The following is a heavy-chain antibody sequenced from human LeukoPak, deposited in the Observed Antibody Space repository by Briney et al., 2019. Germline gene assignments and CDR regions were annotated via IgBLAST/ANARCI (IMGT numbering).Heavy chain of an antibody. CDR2: IYTSGST. V-gene: IGHV4-4*07. CDR3: ARSMGYNWNFGFYYYYYMDV. CDR1: GGSLSSYY. Sequence: SETLSLTCTVSGGSLSSYYWSWIRQPAGKGLEWIGRIYTSGSTNYNPSLKSRVTMSVDTSKNQFSLKLSSVNAADTAVYYCARSMGYNWNFGFYYYYYMDVWGKGTTVTVSS. D-gene: IGHD1-7*01. J-gene: IGHJ6*03.